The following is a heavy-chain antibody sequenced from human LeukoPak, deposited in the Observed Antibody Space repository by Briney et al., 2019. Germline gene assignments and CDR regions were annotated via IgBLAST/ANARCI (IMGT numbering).Heavy chain of an antibody. CDR3: ARFGVVVISGWFDP. CDR2: IYYSGST. V-gene: IGHV4-59*01. Sequence: SETLSLTCTVSGGSISSYYWSWIRQPPGKGLEWIGYIYYSGSTNYNPSLKSRVTISVDTSKNQFSLKLSSVTAADTAVYYCARFGVVVISGWFDPWGQGTLVTVSS. J-gene: IGHJ5*02. D-gene: IGHD3-22*01. CDR1: GGSISSYY.